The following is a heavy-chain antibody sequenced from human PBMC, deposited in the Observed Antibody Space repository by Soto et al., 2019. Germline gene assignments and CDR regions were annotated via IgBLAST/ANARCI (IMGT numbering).Heavy chain of an antibody. J-gene: IGHJ3*02. CDR2: ISSSSSYI. Sequence: LRLSCAASGFTFSSYSMNWVRQAPGKGLEWVSSISSSSSYIYYADSVKGRFTISRDNAKNSLYLQMNSLRAEDTAVYYCARPRGAYCGGDCYRYAFDIWGQGTMVTVSS. D-gene: IGHD2-21*02. V-gene: IGHV3-21*01. CDR3: ARPRGAYCGGDCYRYAFDI. CDR1: GFTFSSYS.